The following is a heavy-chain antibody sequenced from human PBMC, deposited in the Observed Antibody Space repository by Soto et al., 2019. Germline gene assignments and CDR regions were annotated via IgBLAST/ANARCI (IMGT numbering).Heavy chain of an antibody. CDR3: ARILLWFGDPRGWFDP. V-gene: IGHV4-34*01. Sequence: SETLSLTCAVYGGSFSGYYWSWIRQPPGKGLEWIGEINHSGSTNYNPSLKSRVTISVDTSKNQFSLKLSSVTAADTAVYYCARILLWFGDPRGWFDPWGQGTLVTVSS. CDR1: GGSFSGYY. D-gene: IGHD3-10*01. CDR2: INHSGST. J-gene: IGHJ5*02.